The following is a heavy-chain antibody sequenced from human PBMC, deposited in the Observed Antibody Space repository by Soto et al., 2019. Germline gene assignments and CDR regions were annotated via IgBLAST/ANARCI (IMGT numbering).Heavy chain of an antibody. Sequence: GGSLRLSCAASGFTFDGYAMHWVRQAPGKGLEWVSGISYDSSTISYADSVKGRFTISRDNAKNSLYLQMNSLRAEDTAVYYCARDLGSSWYPEYFQHWGQGTLVTVSS. CDR1: GFTFDGYA. CDR3: ARDLGSSWYPEYFQH. D-gene: IGHD6-13*01. J-gene: IGHJ1*01. CDR2: ISYDSSTI. V-gene: IGHV3-9*01.